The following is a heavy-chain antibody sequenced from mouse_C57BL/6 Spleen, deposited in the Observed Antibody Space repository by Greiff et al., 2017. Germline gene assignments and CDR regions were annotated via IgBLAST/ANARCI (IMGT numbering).Heavy chain of an antibody. CDR2: ISYDGSN. CDR3: ARVDWYFEV. CDR1: GYSITSGYY. V-gene: IGHV3-6*01. Sequence: DVQLQESGPGLVQPSQSLSLTCSVTGYSITSGYYWNWIRQFPGNKLEWMGDISYDGSNNYNPSLKNRISITRDTSKHQFFLKLNSVTTEDTATYYCARVDWYFEVWGTGTTVTVSS. J-gene: IGHJ1*03.